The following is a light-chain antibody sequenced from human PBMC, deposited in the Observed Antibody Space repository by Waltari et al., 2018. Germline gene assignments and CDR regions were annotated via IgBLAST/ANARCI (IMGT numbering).Light chain of an antibody. Sequence: QSALTQPASVSGSPGQSLTVSCDVCGYTSVSWSQQHPGKPPKLMIYDVNKRPSGVSNRFSGSKSGNTASLTISGLQAEDEADYYCNSYTSSSTVVFGGGTKLTVL. CDR2: DVN. J-gene: IGLJ2*01. V-gene: IGLV2-14*03. CDR1: VCGYTS. CDR3: NSYTSSSTVV.